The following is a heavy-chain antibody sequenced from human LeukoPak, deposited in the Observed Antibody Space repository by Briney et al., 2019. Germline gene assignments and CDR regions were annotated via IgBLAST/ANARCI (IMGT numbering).Heavy chain of an antibody. V-gene: IGHV4-59*08. J-gene: IGHJ4*02. CDR1: CNSITSDF. D-gene: IGHD2/OR15-2a*01. Sequence: SETLSLTCSVSCNSITSDFWSWIRQSPGKGLEWIGYINYSGRSGYDPSLKSRVTISVDRSTKRVSLKMRSVTAADTAVYYCARLDCLSNECYNYWAVGALVTVSS. CDR3: ARLDCLSNECYNY. CDR2: INYSGRS.